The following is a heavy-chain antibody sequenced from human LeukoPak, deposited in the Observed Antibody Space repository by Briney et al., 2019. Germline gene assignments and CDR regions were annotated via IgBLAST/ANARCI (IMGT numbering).Heavy chain of an antibody. CDR1: GGSISSYY. CDR2: IYYSGST. V-gene: IGHV4-59*01. J-gene: IGHJ4*02. D-gene: IGHD3-10*01. Sequence: SETLSLTCTVSGGSISSYYWSWIRQPPGKGLEWVGYIYYSGSTNYNPSLKSRVTISVDTSKNQFSLKLSSVTAADTAVYYCARRYGSGSSGTFDYWGQGTLVTVSS. CDR3: ARRYGSGSSGTFDY.